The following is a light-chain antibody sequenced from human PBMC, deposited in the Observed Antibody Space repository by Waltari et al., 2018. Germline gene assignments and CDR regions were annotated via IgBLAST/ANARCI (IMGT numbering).Light chain of an antibody. Sequence: SYELTQPPSVSVSPGQTARITCSGDALPKQYGYWYQQKSGQAPVLVIYKDREGPSGIPERFSGSSSGTTVTLTISGVQAEDEAYYYCQSAGSSVTSVLFGGGTKLTVL. V-gene: IGLV3-25*03. J-gene: IGLJ2*01. CDR1: ALPKQY. CDR2: KDR. CDR3: QSAGSSVTSVL.